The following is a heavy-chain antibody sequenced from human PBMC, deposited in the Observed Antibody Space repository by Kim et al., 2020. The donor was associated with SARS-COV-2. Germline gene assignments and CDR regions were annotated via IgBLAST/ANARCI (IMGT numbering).Heavy chain of an antibody. Sequence: SETLSLTCTVSGGSISSSSYYWGWIRQPPGKGLEWIGSIYYSGSTYYNPSLKSRVTISVDMSKNQFSLKLSSVTAADTAVYYCARRVRYDASLYYFDYWGQGTLVTVSS. J-gene: IGHJ4*02. V-gene: IGHV4-39*01. D-gene: IGHD2-2*01. CDR1: GGSISSSSYY. CDR3: ARRVRYDASLYYFDY. CDR2: IYYSGST.